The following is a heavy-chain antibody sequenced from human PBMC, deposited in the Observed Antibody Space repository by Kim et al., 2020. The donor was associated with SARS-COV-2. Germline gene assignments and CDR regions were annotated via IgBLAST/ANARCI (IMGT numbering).Heavy chain of an antibody. Sequence: GGSLRHSCAAAGFTFSSYGMTWVRQAPGKGPEWVSVIGGSGVSTYYADSVKGRFTISRDNSKNTLYLQMNSLRAEDTAVYYCAKGGAATPPLWGQGTLVT. J-gene: IGHJ4*02. D-gene: IGHD2-15*01. CDR1: GFTFSSYG. CDR2: IGGSGVST. V-gene: IGHV3-23*01. CDR3: AKGGAATPPL.